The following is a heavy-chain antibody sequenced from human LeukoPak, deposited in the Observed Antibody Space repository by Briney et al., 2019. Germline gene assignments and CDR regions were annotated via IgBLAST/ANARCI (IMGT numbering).Heavy chain of an antibody. CDR1: GFTFSSYA. Sequence: GGSLRLSCAASGFTFSSYAMSWVRQAPGEGLEWVSAISGSGGSTYYADSVKGRFTISRDNSKNTLYLQMNSLRAEDTAVYYCAKAHTVTERPYWGQGTLVTVSS. V-gene: IGHV3-23*01. D-gene: IGHD4-17*01. J-gene: IGHJ4*02. CDR3: AKAHTVTERPY. CDR2: ISGSGGST.